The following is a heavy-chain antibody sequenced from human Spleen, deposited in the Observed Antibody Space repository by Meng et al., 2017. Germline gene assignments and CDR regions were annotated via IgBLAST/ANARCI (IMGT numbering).Heavy chain of an antibody. D-gene: IGHD1-26*01. V-gene: IGHV3-30*03. CDR1: GFAFSAYG. CDR2: ISYDGSNK. J-gene: IGHJ4*02. CDR3: ARDDGVGATPYFDY. Sequence: VQLLQSGGGLVQPGGSLTLSCAASGFAFSAYGMSWARQAPGKGLEWVAVISYDGSNKYYADSVKGRFTISRDNSKNTLYLQMNSLRAADTAVYYCARDDGVGATPYFDYWGQGTLVTVSS.